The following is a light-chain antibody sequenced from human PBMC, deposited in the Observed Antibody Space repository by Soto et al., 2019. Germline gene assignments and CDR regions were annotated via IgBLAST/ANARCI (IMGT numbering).Light chain of an antibody. CDR2: DAS. V-gene: IGKV1-33*01. CDR3: QQCNNLPIT. CDR1: QDISNY. J-gene: IGKJ5*01. Sequence: DIQMTQSPSSLSASVGDRVTITCQASQDISNYLSWYQQKAGKAPRLLIYDASDLKTGVPSRFSGSGSGADFTFTISSLQPEDIATYYCQQCNNLPITFGQGTRLEIK.